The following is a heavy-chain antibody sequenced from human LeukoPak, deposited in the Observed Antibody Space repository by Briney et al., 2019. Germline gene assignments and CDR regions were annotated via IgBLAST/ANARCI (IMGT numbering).Heavy chain of an antibody. V-gene: IGHV3-23*03. CDR1: GFSFSNYG. Sequence: GGSLRLSCAASGFSFSNYGMNWVRQAPGKGLEWVSVLYPDGRTYYADSVKGRFTISRDVSKNTLFLQMTSLRAEDTAVYYCAKAKGWYGEGYFDYWGQGTLVTVSS. J-gene: IGHJ4*02. D-gene: IGHD3-10*01. CDR3: AKAKGWYGEGYFDY. CDR2: LYPDGRT.